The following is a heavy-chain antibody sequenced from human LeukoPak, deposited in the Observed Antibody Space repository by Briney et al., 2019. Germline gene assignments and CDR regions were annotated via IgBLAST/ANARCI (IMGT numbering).Heavy chain of an antibody. CDR1: GXSIRSYY. CDR2: IYYSGST. Sequence: SETLSLTCTVSGXSIRSYYGNWIRQPPGKGLEWIGFIYYSGSTNYNPSLKSRVTISVDTSKNQFSLKLSSVSAADTAVYYCAGETEYCSGSNCYYYFNYWGQGTLVTVSS. CDR3: AGETEYCSGSNCYYYFNY. V-gene: IGHV4-59*01. J-gene: IGHJ4*02. D-gene: IGHD2-15*01.